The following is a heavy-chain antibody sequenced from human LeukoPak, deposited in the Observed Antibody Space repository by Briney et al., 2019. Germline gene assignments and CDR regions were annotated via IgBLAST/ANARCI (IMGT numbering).Heavy chain of an antibody. CDR3: AKDNAYSSGWLYYFDY. J-gene: IGHJ4*02. CDR2: IKQDGSEK. Sequence: GGSLRLSCVASGFTFSSYWMSWVRQAPGKGLEWVANIKQDGSEKYYVDSVKGRFTISRDNAKNSLYLQMNSLRAEDTAVYYCAKDNAYSSGWLYYFDYWGQGTLVTVSS. D-gene: IGHD6-19*01. CDR1: GFTFSSYW. V-gene: IGHV3-7*03.